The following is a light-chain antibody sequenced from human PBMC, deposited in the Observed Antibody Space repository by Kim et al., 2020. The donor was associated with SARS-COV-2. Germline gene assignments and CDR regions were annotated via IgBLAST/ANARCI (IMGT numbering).Light chain of an antibody. V-gene: IGKV3-11*01. Sequence: LSPGERATLSCRASQSVSSYVAWYQQKPGQAPRLLIYDAFNRATGIPARFSGSGSGTDFTLTISSLEPEDFAVYYCQQRSNWPLTFGGGTKVDIK. CDR3: QQRSNWPLT. J-gene: IGKJ4*01. CDR1: QSVSSY. CDR2: DAF.